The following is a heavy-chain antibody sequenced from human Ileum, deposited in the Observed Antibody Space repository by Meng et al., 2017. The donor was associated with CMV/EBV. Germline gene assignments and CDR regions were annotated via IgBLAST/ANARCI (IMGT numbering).Heavy chain of an antibody. J-gene: IGHJ5*02. Sequence: VKQCGAGLLEPSETLSLTGGVQGGSFSNYYWSWIRQSPGKGLEWIGEIHPSGSTYYNPSLNSRVTMSVDTSKNQFSLNRRSVTAADTAVYYCSRGADAYKSGRSWGQGTLVTVSS. V-gene: IGHV4-34*01. CDR1: GGSFSNYY. CDR2: IHPSGST. D-gene: IGHD5-24*01. CDR3: SRGADAYKSGRS.